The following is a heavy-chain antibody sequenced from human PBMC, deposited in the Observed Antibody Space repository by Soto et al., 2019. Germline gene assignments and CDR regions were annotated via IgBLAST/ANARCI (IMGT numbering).Heavy chain of an antibody. D-gene: IGHD3-22*01. J-gene: IGHJ4*02. V-gene: IGHV4-61*01. CDR1: GWSVSSGSCY. Sequence: SETLSLTCTVAGWSVSSGSCYWSWIRQPPGKGLEWIGYIYYSGSTNYNPSLKSRVTISVDTSKNQFSLKLSSVTAADTAVYYCARATPPYYYDSSGHFDYWGQGTLVTVSS. CDR2: IYYSGST. CDR3: ARATPPYYYDSSGHFDY.